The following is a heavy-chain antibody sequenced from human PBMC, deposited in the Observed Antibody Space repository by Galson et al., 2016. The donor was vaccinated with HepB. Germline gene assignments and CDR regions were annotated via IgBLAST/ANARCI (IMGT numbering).Heavy chain of an antibody. V-gene: IGHV4-39*01. CDR3: ASHCGGDCYNNLADAFDI. Sequence: SETLSLTCTVSSGSISSSRYYWGWIRQPPGKGLEWIGNVYYSGTAYYDPSLKSRVSISVDTSKNQFSLRLSSVTAGDTAVYFCASHCGGDCYNNLADAFDIWGRGTMVTVSS. D-gene: IGHD2-21*01. CDR1: SGSISSSRYY. CDR2: VYYSGTA. J-gene: IGHJ3*02.